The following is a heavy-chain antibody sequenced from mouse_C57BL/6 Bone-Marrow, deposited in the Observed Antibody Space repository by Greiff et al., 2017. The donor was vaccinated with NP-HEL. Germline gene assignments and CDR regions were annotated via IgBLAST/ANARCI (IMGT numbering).Heavy chain of an antibody. V-gene: IGHV5-17*01. CDR2: ISSGSSTI. Sequence: EVQRVESGGGLVKPGGSLKLSCAASGFTFSDDGMHWVRQAPEKGLEWVAYISSGSSTIYYADTVKGRFTISRDNAKNTLFLQMTSLSAEDTAMYYCARSYEGYFDVWGTGTTVTVSS. J-gene: IGHJ1*03. D-gene: IGHD1-1*01. CDR3: ARSYEGYFDV. CDR1: GFTFSDDG.